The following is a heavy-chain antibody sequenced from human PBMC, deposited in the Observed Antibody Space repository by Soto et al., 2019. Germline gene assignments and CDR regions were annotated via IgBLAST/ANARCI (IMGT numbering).Heavy chain of an antibody. Sequence: ASVTVSCTSSVYTFTSYGIICVRQAPGQGLEWMGWISAYNGNTNYAQKLQDRVTMTTDTSTSTAYMELRSLRSDDTAVYYCAREPTSYDFWSGYPNNYYYYYYMDAWGKGTTVTVSS. D-gene: IGHD3-3*01. CDR3: AREPTSYDFWSGYPNNYYYYYYMDA. CDR2: ISAYNGNT. J-gene: IGHJ6*03. CDR1: VYTFTSYG. V-gene: IGHV1-18*01.